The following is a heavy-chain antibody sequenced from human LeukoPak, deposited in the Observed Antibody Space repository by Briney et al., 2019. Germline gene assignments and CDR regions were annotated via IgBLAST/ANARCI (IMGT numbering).Heavy chain of an antibody. CDR2: IIPIFGTA. D-gene: IGHD3-3*01. Sequence: ASVKVSCKASGGTFSSYAISWVRQAPGQGLEWMGGIIPIFGTANYAQEFQGRVTITADESTSTAYMELSSLRSEDTAVYYCARGAEILGAFDYWGQGTLVTVSS. V-gene: IGHV1-69*13. CDR1: GGTFSSYA. CDR3: ARGAEILGAFDY. J-gene: IGHJ4*02.